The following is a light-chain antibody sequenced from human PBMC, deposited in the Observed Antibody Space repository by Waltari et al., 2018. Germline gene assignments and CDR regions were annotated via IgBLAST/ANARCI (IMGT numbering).Light chain of an antibody. V-gene: IGKV1-39*01. CDR3: QQSYSVPLT. CDR2: AAS. Sequence: DIQMTQSPSSLSASVGDRVTITCRSSQSINTHLNWYQQKPGKAPNLLIYAASSLQSGVLSRFSCSGSGTGFTLTISSLHPEDFATYYCQQSYSVPLTFGGGTRVEIK. CDR1: QSINTH. J-gene: IGKJ4*01.